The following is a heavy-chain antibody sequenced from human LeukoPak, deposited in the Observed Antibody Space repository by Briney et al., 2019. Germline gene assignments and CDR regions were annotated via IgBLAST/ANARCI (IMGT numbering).Heavy chain of an antibody. Sequence: SETLSLTCTVSGDSIRRDNYYWGWIRQPPGKGLEWIGSIYYSGSTYYNPSLKSRVSISVDPSKSQFSLKLTTVTAADTAVYYCATHPLLDYWGQGSLVTVSS. J-gene: IGHJ4*02. CDR1: GDSIRRDNYY. V-gene: IGHV4-39*01. CDR2: IYYSGST. CDR3: ATHPLLDY. D-gene: IGHD3-16*02.